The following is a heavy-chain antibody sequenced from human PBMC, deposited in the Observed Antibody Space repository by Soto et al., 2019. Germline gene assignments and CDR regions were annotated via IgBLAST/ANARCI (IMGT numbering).Heavy chain of an antibody. V-gene: IGHV4-34*01. CDR3: ARGVGYSSSSGGVYYYGMDV. CDR1: GGSFSGYY. D-gene: IGHD6-6*01. CDR2: INHSGST. J-gene: IGHJ6*02. Sequence: QVQLQQWGAGLLEPSETLSLTCAVYGGSFSGYYWSWIRQPPGKGLEWIGEINHSGSTNYNPSLKSRVTISVDTSKNQFSLKLSSVTAADTAVYYCARGVGYSSSSGGVYYYGMDVWGQGTTVTVSS.